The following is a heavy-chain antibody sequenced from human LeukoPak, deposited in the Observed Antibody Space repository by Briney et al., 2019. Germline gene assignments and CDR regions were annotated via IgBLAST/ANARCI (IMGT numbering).Heavy chain of an antibody. Sequence: PSVTLSLTCTVSGGPVNSGSYYRSSIRQPPGKGLERNGYIFYSENTNYNPSLKSRVTISVDTSNNQFSLKLSSVTAADTAVYYCAREGVYDRRYFDYWGQGTLVTVSS. J-gene: IGHJ4*02. CDR2: IFYSENT. CDR3: AREGVYDRRYFDY. D-gene: IGHD3-22*01. CDR1: GGPVNSGSYY. V-gene: IGHV4-61*01.